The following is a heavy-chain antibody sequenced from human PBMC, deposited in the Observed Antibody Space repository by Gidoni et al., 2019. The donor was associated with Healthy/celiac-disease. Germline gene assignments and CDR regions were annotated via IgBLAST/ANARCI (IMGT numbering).Heavy chain of an antibody. J-gene: IGHJ6*02. D-gene: IGHD2-2*02. CDR3: AKDRRYCSSTSCYRGGYYGMDV. CDR1: GFTFDDYA. Sequence: EVQLVESGGGLVQHGRSLRLSCAASGFTFDDYAMHWVRQAPGKGLEWVSGISWNSGSIGYADSVKGRFTISRDNAKNSLYLQMNSLRAEDTALYYCAKDRRYCSSTSCYRGGYYGMDVWGQGTTVTVSS. CDR2: ISWNSGSI. V-gene: IGHV3-9*01.